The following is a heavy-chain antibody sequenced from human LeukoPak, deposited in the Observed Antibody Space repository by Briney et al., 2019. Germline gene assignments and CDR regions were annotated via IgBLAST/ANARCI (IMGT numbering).Heavy chain of an antibody. CDR3: ARLALRRVY. CDR2: INHSGST. J-gene: IGHJ4*02. D-gene: IGHD3-3*02. Sequence: SETLSLTCAVYGGSFSGYYWSWIRQPPGKGLEWIGEINHSGSTNYNPSLKSRVTISVDTSKNQFSLKLSSVTAADTAVYYCARLALRRVYWRQGTLVTVCS. V-gene: IGHV4-34*01. CDR1: GGSFSGYY.